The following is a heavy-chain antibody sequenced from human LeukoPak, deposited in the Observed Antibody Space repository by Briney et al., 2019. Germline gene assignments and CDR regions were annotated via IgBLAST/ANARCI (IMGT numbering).Heavy chain of an antibody. J-gene: IGHJ4*02. Sequence: PGGSLRLSCAASGFTFSDYYMNWIRQAPGKGLEWVSYISSSGSTSYYTDSVKGRFTISRDNAKNSLDLQMNSLRAEDTAVYYCAREAGGSYGLYDYWGQGTLVTVSS. CDR1: GFTFSDYY. CDR3: AREAGGSYGLYDY. D-gene: IGHD1-26*01. CDR2: ISSSGSTS. V-gene: IGHV3-11*01.